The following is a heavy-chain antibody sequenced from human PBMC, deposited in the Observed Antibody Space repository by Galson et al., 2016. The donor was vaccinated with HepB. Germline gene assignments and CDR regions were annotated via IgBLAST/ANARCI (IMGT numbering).Heavy chain of an antibody. CDR2: ISWNSGNV. J-gene: IGHJ5*02. CDR3: AKAGTYSNNKGWFDP. CDR1: GFTFDAYA. Sequence: SLRLSCAASGFTFDAYAMHWVRQAPGKGLEWVSGISWNSGNVGYADSVKGRFTISRDNAKNSLYLQMNSLRAEDTAFYYGAKAGTYSNNKGWFDPWGQGTLVTVSS. V-gene: IGHV3-9*01. D-gene: IGHD6-13*01.